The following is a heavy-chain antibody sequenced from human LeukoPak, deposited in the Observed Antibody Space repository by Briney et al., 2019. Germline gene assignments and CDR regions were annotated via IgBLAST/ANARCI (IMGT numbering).Heavy chain of an antibody. J-gene: IGHJ3*02. V-gene: IGHV1-46*01. Sequence: ASVKVSCKASGYAFTNYYIHWVRQAPGQGLEWMGIINPSGGSTSYAQKFQGRVSMTRDTSTSTVYMELRSLRSEDTAVYYCARGMGYSYGHPQGAFDIWGQGTMVTVSS. CDR3: ARGMGYSYGHPQGAFDI. D-gene: IGHD5-18*01. CDR1: GYAFTNYY. CDR2: INPSGGST.